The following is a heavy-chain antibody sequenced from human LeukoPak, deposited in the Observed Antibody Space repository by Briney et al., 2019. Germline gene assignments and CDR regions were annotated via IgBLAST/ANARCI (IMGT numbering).Heavy chain of an antibody. CDR3: ASREGWVNWFDP. Sequence: GQSLKISCKASGYTYWIGWVRQMPGKGLEWMGIIYPGDSETKYSPSFQGQVTISVDKSINTAYLEWSKLKASDTAMYYCASREGWVNWFDPWGQGTLVTVSS. J-gene: IGHJ5*02. CDR1: GYTYW. CDR2: IYPGDSET. D-gene: IGHD1-26*01. V-gene: IGHV5-51*01.